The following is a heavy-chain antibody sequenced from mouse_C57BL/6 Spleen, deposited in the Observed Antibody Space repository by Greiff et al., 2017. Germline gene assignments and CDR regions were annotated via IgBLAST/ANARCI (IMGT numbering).Heavy chain of an antibody. V-gene: IGHV1-26*01. CDR1: GYTFTDYY. Sequence: EVQLQQSGPELVKPGASVKISCKASGYTFTDYYMNWVKQSHGKSLEWIGDINPNNGGTSYNQKFKGKATLTVDKSSSTAYMELRSLTSEDSAVYYCGVITTVVATNYWGQGTTLTVSS. J-gene: IGHJ2*01. CDR2: INPNNGGT. CDR3: GVITTVVATNY. D-gene: IGHD1-1*01.